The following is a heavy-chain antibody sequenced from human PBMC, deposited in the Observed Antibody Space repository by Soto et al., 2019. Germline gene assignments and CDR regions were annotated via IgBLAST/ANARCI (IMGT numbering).Heavy chain of an antibody. Sequence: PSETQSLPCTVSCGSISNYYWSWIRQPPGKGLEWIGYIYYNGSTNYNPSLKSRATISVDTSKKQYSLKLSSVTAADTAVYYCAIEVVGATAHAFDIWGQGSMVTVSS. CDR1: CGSISNYY. CDR3: AIEVVGATAHAFDI. CDR2: IYYNGST. V-gene: IGHV4-59*01. J-gene: IGHJ3*02. D-gene: IGHD2-15*01.